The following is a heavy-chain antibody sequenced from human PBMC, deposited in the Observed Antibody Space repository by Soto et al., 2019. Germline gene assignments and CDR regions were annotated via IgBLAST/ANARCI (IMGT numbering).Heavy chain of an antibody. V-gene: IGHV4-4*07. CDR3: VRDGSKSLRDWFDP. CDR1: VGSISKFY. CDR2: VYATGTT. J-gene: IGHJ5*02. Sequence: SKTLSLTCNVSVGSISKFYWAWVRKTAGNGLEWMGRVYATGTTDYNPSLRSRVAMSVDISKKTFSLRLRSVTGADSGVYYCVRDGSKSLRDWFDPWGQGILVTVSS.